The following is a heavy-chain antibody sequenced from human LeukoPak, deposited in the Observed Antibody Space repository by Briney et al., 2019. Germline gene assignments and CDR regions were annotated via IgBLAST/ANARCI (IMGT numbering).Heavy chain of an antibody. CDR3: ARAPSEIGGYYPEYFRH. Sequence: SGGSLRLSCVASGFNFSSYWMHWVRQAPGKGLVWVSRIKSDGSTNYADSVKGRFTISRDNAKNTVSLQMNSLRAEDTGVYYCARAPSEIGGYYPEYFRHWGQGTLVTVSS. D-gene: IGHD3-22*01. J-gene: IGHJ1*01. V-gene: IGHV3-74*01. CDR2: IKSDGST. CDR1: GFNFSSYW.